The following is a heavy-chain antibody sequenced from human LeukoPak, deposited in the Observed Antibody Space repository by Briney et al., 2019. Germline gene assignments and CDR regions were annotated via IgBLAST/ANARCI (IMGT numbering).Heavy chain of an antibody. CDR2: ISYSGST. J-gene: IGHJ3*02. V-gene: IGHV4-59*01. D-gene: IGHD1-26*01. CDR3: ARETRLHSGSYSNDAFDI. CDR1: GGSISRYY. Sequence: SETLSLTCTVAGGSISRYYWSWIRQPPGKGLEWIGYISYSGSTDYNPSLKSRVTISLDTSKNQFSLRLSSVTAADTAVYYCARETRLHSGSYSNDAFDIWGQGTMVTVSS.